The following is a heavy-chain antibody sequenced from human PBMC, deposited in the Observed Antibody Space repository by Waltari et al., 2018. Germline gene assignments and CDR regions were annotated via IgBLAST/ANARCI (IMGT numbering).Heavy chain of an antibody. V-gene: IGHV4-34*01. D-gene: IGHD2-2*02. Sequence: QVQLQQWGAGLLKPSETLTLTCAVYGGSFSGDYWSWIRPPPGTGLEWIGEINHSGSTNYNPSLKSRVTISVDTSKNQFSLKLSSVTAADTAVYHCARGPRGCSSTSCYTPWFDPWGQGTLVTVSS. CDR3: ARGPRGCSSTSCYTPWFDP. CDR1: GGSFSGDY. CDR2: INHSGST. J-gene: IGHJ5*02.